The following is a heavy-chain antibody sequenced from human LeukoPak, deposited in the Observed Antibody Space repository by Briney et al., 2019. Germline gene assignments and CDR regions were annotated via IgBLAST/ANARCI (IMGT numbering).Heavy chain of an antibody. D-gene: IGHD3-10*01. J-gene: IGHJ4*02. CDR2: IWFDGNNK. V-gene: IGHV3-33*01. CDR3: ARDWGSGSYPLYYFDY. Sequence: GRSLRLSCAASGFTFSSYGIHWVRQAPGKGLEWVAVIWFDGNNKYYADSVRGRFTISRDNSKNTLYLQMNSLRAEDTAVYYCARDWGSGSYPLYYFDYWGQGTLVTVSS. CDR1: GFTFSSYG.